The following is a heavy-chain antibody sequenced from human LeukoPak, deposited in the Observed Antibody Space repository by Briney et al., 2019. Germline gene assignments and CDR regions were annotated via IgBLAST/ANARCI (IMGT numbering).Heavy chain of an antibody. CDR3: AKSRGSGTFYRYFDY. Sequence: XXQAPGXGXEWVSAITGGGSSTYYADSVKGRFTISRDNSKNTLYLQMNSLRAEDTAVYYCAKSRGSGTFYRYFDYWGQGSLVTVSS. D-gene: IGHD3-10*01. CDR2: ITGGGSST. J-gene: IGHJ4*02. V-gene: IGHV3-23*01.